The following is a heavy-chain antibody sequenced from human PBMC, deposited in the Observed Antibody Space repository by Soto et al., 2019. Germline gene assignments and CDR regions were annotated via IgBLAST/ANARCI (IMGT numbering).Heavy chain of an antibody. J-gene: IGHJ4*02. CDR3: AKDLFGHSGYSFAY. CDR2: ISGSGGST. CDR1: GFTFSSYA. Sequence: EVQLLESGGGLVQPGGSLRLSCAASGFTFSSYAMSWVRQAPGKGLEWGSAISGSGGSTYYADSVKCRFTISRDNSKNTLYLQMNSLRAEDTAVYYCAKDLFGHSGYSFAYWGQGTLVTVSS. V-gene: IGHV3-23*01. D-gene: IGHD3-22*01.